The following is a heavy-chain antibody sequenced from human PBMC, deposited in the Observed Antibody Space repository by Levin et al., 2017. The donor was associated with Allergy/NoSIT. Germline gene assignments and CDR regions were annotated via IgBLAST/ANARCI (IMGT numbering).Heavy chain of an antibody. CDR1: GFTFSSYA. CDR2: ISGSGGST. J-gene: IGHJ4*02. Sequence: GGSLRLSCAASGFTFSSYAMSWVRQAPGKGLEWVSAISGSGGSTYYADSVKGRFTISRDNSKNTLYLQMNSLRAEDTAVYYCAKITPNYDFWSGYSNFDYWGQGTLVTVSS. D-gene: IGHD3-3*01. V-gene: IGHV3-23*01. CDR3: AKITPNYDFWSGYSNFDY.